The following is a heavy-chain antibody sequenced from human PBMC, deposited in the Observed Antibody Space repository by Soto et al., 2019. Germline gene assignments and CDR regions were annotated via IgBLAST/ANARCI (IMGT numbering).Heavy chain of an antibody. Sequence: QITLKESGPTLVNPTQTLTLTCTFSGFSLSTNGVGVGWIRQPPGKALEWLALIYWNDDKRYSPSLKSRLTIAKDTSKNQVVLTVTSMDPVDTGTYYCARSISGYCIGDSCLNWFDPWGQGTLVTVSS. CDR2: IYWNDDK. CDR1: GFSLSTNGVG. CDR3: ARSISGYCIGDSCLNWFDP. V-gene: IGHV2-5*01. J-gene: IGHJ5*02. D-gene: IGHD2-15*01.